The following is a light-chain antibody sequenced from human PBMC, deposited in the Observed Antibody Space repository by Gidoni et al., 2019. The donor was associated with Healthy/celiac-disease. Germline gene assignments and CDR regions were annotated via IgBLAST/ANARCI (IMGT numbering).Light chain of an antibody. J-gene: IGKJ1*01. CDR2: CAS. CDR3: QQYNNWPPL. CDR1: QSVSSN. V-gene: IGKV3-15*01. Sequence: EIVMTQSPATLSVPPGERATLSCRASQSVSSNLAWYQQKPGQAPRLLIYCASTRATGIPARFSGSGSGTEFTLTISSLQSEDFAVYYCQQYNNWPPLFGQGTKVEI.